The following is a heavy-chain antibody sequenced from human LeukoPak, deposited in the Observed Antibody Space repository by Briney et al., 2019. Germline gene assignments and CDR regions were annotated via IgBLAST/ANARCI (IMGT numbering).Heavy chain of an antibody. V-gene: IGHV4-39*01. CDR2: IYYSGNT. CDR1: GGSXSXXNYX. J-gene: IGHJ3*01. CDR3: AHFKGGSFDF. D-gene: IGHD1-26*01. Sequence: SETLSLTCTVSGGSXSXXNYXWGXXRQPPXKGLEWIGSIYYSGNTYYNPSLKSRVTISVDTSKNQFSLKLTSVTAADTAVYYCAHFKGGSFDFWGQGTMVTVSS.